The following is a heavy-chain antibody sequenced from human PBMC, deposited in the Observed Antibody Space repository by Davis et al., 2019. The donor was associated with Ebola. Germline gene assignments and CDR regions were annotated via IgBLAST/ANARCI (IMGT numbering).Heavy chain of an antibody. J-gene: IGHJ4*02. CDR2: IYYRGST. V-gene: IGHV4-59*02. D-gene: IGHD5-12*01. CDR3: ARKRGYSGYDRFDY. CDR1: GGSVSNYY. Sequence: SETLSLTCTVSGGSVSNYYWSWIRQPPGKGLEWIGYIYYRGSTNYNPSLKSRVTILVDTSKNQFSLKLSSVTAADTAVYYCARKRGYSGYDRFDYWGQGTLVTVSS.